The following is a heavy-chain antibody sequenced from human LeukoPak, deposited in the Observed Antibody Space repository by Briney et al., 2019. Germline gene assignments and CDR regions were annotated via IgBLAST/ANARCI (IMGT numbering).Heavy chain of an antibody. CDR2: VYRRGST. CDR1: GDSISSNYC. V-gene: IGHV4-4*02. CDR3: GRHAYGDSSAAFDI. J-gene: IGHJ3*02. Sequence: SETLSLTCAVSGDSISSNYCWRWVRQFPGKGLEWIGEVYRRGSTSYNPSLKSRVVISIDKSKNQYSLNLNSVTAADTAMYYCGRHAYGDSSAAFDIWGQRTMVIVSS. D-gene: IGHD4-17*01.